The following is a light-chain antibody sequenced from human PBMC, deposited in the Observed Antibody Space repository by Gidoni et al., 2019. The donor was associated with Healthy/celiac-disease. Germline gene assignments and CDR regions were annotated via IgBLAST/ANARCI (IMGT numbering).Light chain of an antibody. Sequence: DIQMTQSPSSLSASVGDRVTITCRASQSISSYLNWYQQKPGKAPKLLIYAASSVQSGVPSRFSGSGAGTDFTLTISSLQPEDFANYYCQQSYSTPTFGQGTKVEIK. J-gene: IGKJ1*01. CDR1: QSISSY. CDR2: AAS. CDR3: QQSYSTPT. V-gene: IGKV1-39*01.